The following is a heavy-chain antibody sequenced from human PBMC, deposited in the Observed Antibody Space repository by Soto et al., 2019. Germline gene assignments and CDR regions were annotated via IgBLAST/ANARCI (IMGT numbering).Heavy chain of an antibody. V-gene: IGHV3-74*01. Sequence: GGSLRLSCAVSGFTFSGYWMHWVRQAPGKGLVWVSRINSDGSTTSYADSVKGRFTISRDNAKNTLYLQMDSLRAEDTAVYFCASAKIGDYFQVYWGQGNLVTFSS. CDR1: GFTFSGYW. D-gene: IGHD4-17*01. CDR3: ASAKIGDYFQVY. CDR2: INSDGSTT. J-gene: IGHJ4*02.